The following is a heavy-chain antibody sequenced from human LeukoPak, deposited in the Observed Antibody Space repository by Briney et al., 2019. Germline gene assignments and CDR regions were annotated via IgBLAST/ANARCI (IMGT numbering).Heavy chain of an antibody. J-gene: IGHJ5*01. D-gene: IGHD6-19*01. V-gene: IGHV1-18*04. CDR1: GYTFREYG. CDR3: ARDPSNTSGWYIWFDF. Sequence: ASVKVSCKASGYTFREYGISWVRQAPGLGLEWMAWISTYNGDTEYAQKLHGRFTLTSDASTNTVYMELRALTSDDTAVYYCARDPSNTSGWYIWFDFWGQGTLVTVSS. CDR2: ISTYNGDT.